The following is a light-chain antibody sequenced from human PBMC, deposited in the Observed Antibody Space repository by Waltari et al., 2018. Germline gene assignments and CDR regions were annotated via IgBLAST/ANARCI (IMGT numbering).Light chain of an antibody. CDR2: KAS. CDR1: QSVSVW. Sequence: DFQMTQSPSTLSASVGDRVTITCRASQSVSVWLAWYQQKPGKAPKLLIYKASNLESGVPSRFSGSGSGTEFTLTISSLQPDDFATYYCQQYNSYSTFGQGTKVEIK. J-gene: IGKJ1*01. CDR3: QQYNSYST. V-gene: IGKV1-5*03.